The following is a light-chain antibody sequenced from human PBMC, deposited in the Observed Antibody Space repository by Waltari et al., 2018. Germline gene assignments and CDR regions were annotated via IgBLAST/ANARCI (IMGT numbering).Light chain of an antibody. CDR3: MTWHNSAWV. V-gene: IGLV5-45*02. CDR1: SGLHVGTFR. J-gene: IGLJ3*02. CDR2: FKSDSDR. Sequence: QAVLTQPSSLSASPGASASPTCTLRSGLHVGTFRIFWYQQKPGRPPQYLLMFKSDSDRHQGSGVPSRFSGSKDGSANAGTLLISGLQSEDEADYYCMTWHNSAWVFGGGTKLTVL.